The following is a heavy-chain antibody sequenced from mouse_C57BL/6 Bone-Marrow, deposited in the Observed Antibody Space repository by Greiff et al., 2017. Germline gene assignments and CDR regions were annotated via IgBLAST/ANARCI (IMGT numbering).Heavy chain of an antibody. CDR3: ARAYYGNCVNYFND. Sequence: QVHVKQPGAELVRPGTSVKLSCKASGYTFTSYWMHWVKQRPGQGLAWIGVIDPSDSYTNYNQKFKGKATLTVDTSSSTAYMQLSSLTSEDSAVYDCARAYYGNCVNYFNDWGQGTTLTIAS. CDR1: GYTFTSYW. D-gene: IGHD2-10*01. J-gene: IGHJ2*01. CDR2: IDPSDSYT. V-gene: IGHV1-59*01.